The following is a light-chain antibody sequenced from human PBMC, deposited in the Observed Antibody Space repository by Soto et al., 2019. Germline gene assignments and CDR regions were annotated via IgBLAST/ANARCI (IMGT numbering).Light chain of an antibody. Sequence: QSVLTQPPSVSAAPGQKVSISCSGSSSNIGQNYVSWYQQLPGTAPKLLIFENYKRPSGIPDRFSGSKSGTSATLGITGLQTDDEADYYCGTWDSSLTAEVFGGGTMVTVL. CDR2: ENY. CDR1: SSNIGQNY. CDR3: GTWDSSLTAEV. V-gene: IGLV1-51*01. J-gene: IGLJ2*01.